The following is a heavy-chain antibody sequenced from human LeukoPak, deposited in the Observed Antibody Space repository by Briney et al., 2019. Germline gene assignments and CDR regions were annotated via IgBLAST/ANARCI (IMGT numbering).Heavy chain of an antibody. D-gene: IGHD1-26*01. CDR1: GASISSSNYY. CDR3: ARCLYRFGSYYFDS. V-gene: IGHV4-39*01. CDR2: IYYSGST. J-gene: IGHJ4*02. Sequence: SETLSLTCTVSGASISSSNYYWGWIRQPPGKGLEWIGSIYYSGSTYYSPPLKSRVTISVDTSKNQFSLKVTSMTAADTAVYYCARCLYRFGSYYFDSWGQGILVTVSS.